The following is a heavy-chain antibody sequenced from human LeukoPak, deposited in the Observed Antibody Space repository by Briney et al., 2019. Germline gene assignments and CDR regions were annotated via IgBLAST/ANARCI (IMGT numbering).Heavy chain of an antibody. CDR1: GFTFSDYY. V-gene: IGHV3-11*01. D-gene: IGHD6-13*01. J-gene: IGHJ2*01. Sequence: GGSLRLSCAASGFTFSDYYMSWIRQAPGKGLEWVSYISSSGSTIYYADSVKGRFTISRDNAKNSLYLQMNSLRPEDTALYYCAKDIAAAGTGWYFDLWGRGTLVTVSS. CDR2: ISSSGSTI. CDR3: AKDIAAAGTGWYFDL.